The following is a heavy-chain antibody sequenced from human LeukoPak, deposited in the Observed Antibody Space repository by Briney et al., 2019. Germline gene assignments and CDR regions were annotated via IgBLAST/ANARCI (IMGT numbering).Heavy chain of an antibody. D-gene: IGHD3-3*01. J-gene: IGHJ5*02. Sequence: SETLSLTCTVSGGSVSSGSYYWSWIRQPPGKGLEWIGYIYYSGSTNYNPSLKSRVTMSLDTSKKQFSLELSSVTAADTAVYYCARDFLSDFWSGYYRNHWFDPWGQGTLVTVSS. V-gene: IGHV4-61*01. CDR1: GGSVSSGSYY. CDR3: ARDFLSDFWSGYYRNHWFDP. CDR2: IYYSGST.